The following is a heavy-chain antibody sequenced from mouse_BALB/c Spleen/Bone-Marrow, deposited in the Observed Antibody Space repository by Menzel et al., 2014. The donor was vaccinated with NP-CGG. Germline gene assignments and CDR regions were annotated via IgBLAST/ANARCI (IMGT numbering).Heavy chain of an antibody. J-gene: IGHJ4*01. CDR3: ARGGWLRDAMDY. Sequence: QVQLQQSGLLVKPGASVRISCKASGYTFTSYYIPWVKQRPGQGLEWIGWIYPGNVNTKYNEKFKGKATLTADKSSSTAYMQLSSLTSEDSAVYFCARGGWLRDAMDYWGQGTSVTVSS. V-gene: IGHV1S56*01. CDR2: IYPGNVNT. D-gene: IGHD2-2*01. CDR1: GYTFTSYY.